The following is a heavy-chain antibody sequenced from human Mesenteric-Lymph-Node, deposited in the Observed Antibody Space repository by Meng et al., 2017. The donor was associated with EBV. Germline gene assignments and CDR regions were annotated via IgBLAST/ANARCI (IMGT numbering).Heavy chain of an antibody. CDR1: GYTFTNYA. CDR2: INTNIGNS. CDR3: TRFDWLAHH. Sequence: QVQLVQSVLELKKPGASLKVSCKASGYTFTNYAINWVRQAPGQGLEWLGRINTNIGNSMYAQGFTGRFVFSLDTSVSTAYLQISSLKTEDTAVYYCTRFDWLAHHWGQGTLVTVSS. J-gene: IGHJ5*02. D-gene: IGHD3-9*01. V-gene: IGHV7-4-1*02.